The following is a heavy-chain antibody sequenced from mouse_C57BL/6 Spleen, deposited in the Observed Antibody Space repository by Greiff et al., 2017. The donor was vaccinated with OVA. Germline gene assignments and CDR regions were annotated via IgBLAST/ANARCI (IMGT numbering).Heavy chain of an antibody. CDR1: GYTFTSYW. D-gene: IGHD4-1*01. J-gene: IGHJ1*03. CDR3: ARWTGSDFDV. CDR2: IHPNSGST. Sequence: QVQLKQPGAELVKPGASVKLSCKASGYTFTSYWMHWVKQRPGQGLEWIGMIHPNSGSTNYNEKFKSKATLTVDKSSSTAYMQLSSLTSEDSAVYYCARWTGSDFDVWGTGTTVTVSS. V-gene: IGHV1-64*01.